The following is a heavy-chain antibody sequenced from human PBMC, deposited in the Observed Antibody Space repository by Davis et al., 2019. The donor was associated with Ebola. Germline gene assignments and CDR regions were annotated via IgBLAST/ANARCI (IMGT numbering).Heavy chain of an antibody. CDR1: GFTFSDYY. J-gene: IGHJ6*02. Sequence: GGSLRLSCAASGFTFSDYYMSWIRQAPGKGLEWVSYISSSGSTIYYADSVKGRFTISRDNAKNSLYLQMNSLRDEDTAVYYCARQEMATTYYYYYGMDVWGQGTTVTVSS. CDR2: ISSSGSTI. D-gene: IGHD5-24*01. CDR3: ARQEMATTYYYYYGMDV. V-gene: IGHV3-11*04.